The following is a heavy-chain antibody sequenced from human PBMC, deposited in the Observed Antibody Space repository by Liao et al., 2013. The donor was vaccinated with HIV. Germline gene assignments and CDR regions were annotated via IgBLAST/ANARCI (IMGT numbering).Heavy chain of an antibody. D-gene: IGHD1-26*01. CDR1: GGSFSGYY. J-gene: IGHJ6*03. CDR3: ARGAPRTINYYKGPARGLYYMDV. Sequence: QVELQQWGAGLLRPSETLSLTCAVYGGSFSGYYWTWIRQPPGEGLEWIGEITHSGGTNYMPSLKSRFIMSVDTSKNQFSLRVTSVTAADTAVYYCARGAPRTINYYKGPARGLYYMDVWGERDHGHCLL. V-gene: IGHV4-34*01. CDR2: ITHSGGT.